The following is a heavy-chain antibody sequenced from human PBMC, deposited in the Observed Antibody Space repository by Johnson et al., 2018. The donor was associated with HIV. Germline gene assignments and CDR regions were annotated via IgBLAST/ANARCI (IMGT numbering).Heavy chain of an antibody. J-gene: IGHJ3*02. CDR1: GFTFSSYG. CDR3: VKDVVSDGRYPPDAFDI. D-gene: IGHD3-16*02. CDR2: ILYDGSNK. V-gene: IGHV3-33*03. Sequence: QVQLVESGGGVVQPGRSLRLSCAASGFTFSSYGMHWVRQAPGKGLEWVAVILYDGSNKDYGDSVKGRFTISRDNAKNSLFLKVSSLRGDDTAVYYCVKDVVSDGRYPPDAFDIWGLWTMVIVSS.